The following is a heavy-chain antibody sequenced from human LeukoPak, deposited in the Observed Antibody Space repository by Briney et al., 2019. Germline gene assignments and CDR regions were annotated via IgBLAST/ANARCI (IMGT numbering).Heavy chain of an antibody. J-gene: IGHJ3*02. V-gene: IGHV4-34*01. CDR3: ARDPYYDSSGYYQDAFDI. Sequence: SETLSLTCAVYGGSFSGYYWSWIRQPPGKGLEWIGEINHSGSTNYNPSLKSRVTISVDTSKNQFSLKLSSVTAADTAVYYCARDPYYDSSGYYQDAFDIWGQGTMVTVSS. D-gene: IGHD3-22*01. CDR1: GGSFSGYY. CDR2: INHSGST.